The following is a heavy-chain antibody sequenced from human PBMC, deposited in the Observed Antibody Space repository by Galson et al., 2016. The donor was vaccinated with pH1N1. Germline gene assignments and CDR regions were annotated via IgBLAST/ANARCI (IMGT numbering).Heavy chain of an antibody. J-gene: IGHJ4*02. CDR1: GYSVTRYY. Sequence: SVKVSCKAAGYSVTRYYMHWVRQAPGQGLEWMGIIDPSDGTTTYSEKFQGRISLTRDTSTNSVYMELTTLRPDDSATYFCARRYFLDYRCQGTLVTVSS. CDR3: ARRYFLDY. V-gene: IGHV1-46*01. CDR2: IDPSDGTT.